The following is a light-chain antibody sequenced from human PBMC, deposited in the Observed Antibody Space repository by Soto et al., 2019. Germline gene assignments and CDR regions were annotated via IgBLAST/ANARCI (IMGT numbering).Light chain of an antibody. Sequence: LTQPASVSRPPGQSITISCTGTSSDVGAYNYVSWYQHHPGKAPRLVIYDVTNRPSGISDRFSGSKSGNTASLTISGLLAEDEADYYCASYTTISTYVFGTGTKVTVL. CDR2: DVT. V-gene: IGLV2-14*01. J-gene: IGLJ1*01. CDR3: ASYTTISTYV. CDR1: SSDVGAYNY.